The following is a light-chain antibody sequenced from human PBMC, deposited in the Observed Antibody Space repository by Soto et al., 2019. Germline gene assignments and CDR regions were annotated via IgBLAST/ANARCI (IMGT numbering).Light chain of an antibody. J-gene: IGLJ1*01. Sequence: QAALPQPASVSGSPGQSITISCTGTSSDVGTYNHVSWYQQHPGKAPQLIIYEVSNRPSGLSNRFSASKSGNTASLTISGLQAEDEADYYFCSYTTRSTLVFVTGTKVSVL. CDR3: CSYTTRSTLV. CDR1: SSDVGTYNH. CDR2: EVS. V-gene: IGLV2-14*01.